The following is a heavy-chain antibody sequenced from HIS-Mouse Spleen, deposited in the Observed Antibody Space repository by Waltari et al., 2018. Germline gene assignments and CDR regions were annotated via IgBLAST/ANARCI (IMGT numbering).Heavy chain of an antibody. CDR2: ISYDGRNK. D-gene: IGHD6-6*01. Sequence: QVQLVESGGGVVQPGRSLRLSCAASGFTFSSYAMHWVRQAPGKGLGGVEVISYDGRNKYYADSVKGRLTSSRDNSKNTLYLQMNSLRAEDTAVYYCASHHIAALDYWGQGTLVTVSS. J-gene: IGHJ4*02. CDR1: GFTFSSYA. V-gene: IGHV3-30*04. CDR3: ASHHIAALDY.